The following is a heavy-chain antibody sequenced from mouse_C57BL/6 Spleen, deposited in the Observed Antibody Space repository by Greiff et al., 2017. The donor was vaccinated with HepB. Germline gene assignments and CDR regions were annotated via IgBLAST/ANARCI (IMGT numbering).Heavy chain of an antibody. V-gene: IGHV1-61*01. CDR3: ARRRNTAQARAWFAY. J-gene: IGHJ3*01. CDR2: IYPSDSET. D-gene: IGHD3-2*02. Sequence: QVQLQQPGAELVRPGSSVKLSCKASGYTFTSYWMDWVKQRPGQGLEWIGNIYPSDSETHYNQKFKDKATLTVDKSSSTAYMQLSSLTSEDSAVYYCARRRNTAQARAWFAYWGQGTLVTVSA. CDR1: GYTFTSYW.